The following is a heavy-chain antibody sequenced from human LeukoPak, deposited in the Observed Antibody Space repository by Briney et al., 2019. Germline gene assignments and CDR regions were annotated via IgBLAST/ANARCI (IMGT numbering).Heavy chain of an antibody. D-gene: IGHD3-3*01. CDR3: ARHVRFLEWLSSYYFDY. V-gene: IGHV4-39*01. Sequence: SETLSLTCPFAGGSISSSSYYWGWIRQPPGKGLEWIWSIYYSGSTYYNPSLKSRVTISVDTSKSQFSLRLTSVTAADTAVYYCARHVRFLEWLSSYYFDYWGQGTLVTVSS. CDR1: GGSISSSSYY. CDR2: IYYSGST. J-gene: IGHJ4*02.